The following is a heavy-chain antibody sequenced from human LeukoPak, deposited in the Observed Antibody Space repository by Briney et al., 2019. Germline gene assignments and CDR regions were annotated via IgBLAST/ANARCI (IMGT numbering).Heavy chain of an antibody. CDR1: GYSFTSYW. CDR2: IDPSDSYT. V-gene: IGHV5-10-1*01. CDR3: AGIVRGVITPLSIDY. J-gene: IGHJ4*02. Sequence: GESLKISCKGSGYSFTSYWISWVRQMPGKGLEWMGRIDPSDSYTNYSPSFQGHVTISADKSISTAYLQWSSLKASDTAMYYCAGIVRGVITPLSIDYWGQGTLVTVSS. D-gene: IGHD3-10*01.